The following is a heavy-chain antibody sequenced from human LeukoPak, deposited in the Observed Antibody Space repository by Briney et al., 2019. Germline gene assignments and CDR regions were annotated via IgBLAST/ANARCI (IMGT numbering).Heavy chain of an antibody. V-gene: IGHV1-2*02. CDR3: TRQETY. Sequence: ASVKVSCTAPGYTFVDYYIHSVRQAPGQGLEWMGWINPDSGGTNYAQKFQGRVTMTSDPSNSTAYMELNRLGSDDSPVYYCTRQETYWGQGTLVTVSS. CDR2: INPDSGGT. CDR1: GYTFVDYY. J-gene: IGHJ4*02. D-gene: IGHD5-24*01.